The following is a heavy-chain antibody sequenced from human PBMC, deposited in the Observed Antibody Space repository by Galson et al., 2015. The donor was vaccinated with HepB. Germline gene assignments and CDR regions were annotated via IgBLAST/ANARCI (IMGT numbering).Heavy chain of an antibody. CDR3: PTYYYDSSDYRSFDY. Sequence: SLRLSCAASGFTFSNYVMSWVRQAPGKGLEWVSSITGSGDSTYYADSVKGRFTISRDNSKNTLYLQLNSLRAEDTAIYYCPTYYYDSSDYRSFDYWGQGTLVTVSS. J-gene: IGHJ4*02. V-gene: IGHV3-23*01. CDR1: GFTFSNYV. D-gene: IGHD3-22*01. CDR2: ITGSGDST.